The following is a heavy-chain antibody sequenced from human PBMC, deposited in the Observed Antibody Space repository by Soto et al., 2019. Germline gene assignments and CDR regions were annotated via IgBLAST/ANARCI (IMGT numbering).Heavy chain of an antibody. CDR1: GFTFSSYG. D-gene: IGHD6-13*01. V-gene: IGHV3-30*18. J-gene: IGHJ5*02. Sequence: QVQLVESGGGVVQPGRSLRLSCAASGFTFSSYGMHWVRQAPGKGLEWVAVISYDGSNKYYADSVKGRFTISRDNSKNTLHLQMNSLRAEDTAVYYCANSGSSWYWWFDPWGQGTLVTVSS. CDR2: ISYDGSNK. CDR3: ANSGSSWYWWFDP.